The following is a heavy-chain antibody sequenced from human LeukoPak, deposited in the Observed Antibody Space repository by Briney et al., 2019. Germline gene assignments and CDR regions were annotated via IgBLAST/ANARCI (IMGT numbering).Heavy chain of an antibody. CDR1: GGSISSGGYS. CDR3: ARDRTVPPLGRAFDT. V-gene: IGHV4-31*03. D-gene: IGHD3/OR15-3a*01. J-gene: IGHJ3*02. CDR2: IYYSGST. Sequence: SETLSLTCTVSGGSISSGGYSWSWIRQHPGKGLEWIGYIYYSGSTYYNPSLKSRVTVSVDTSKNQFSLKLSSVTAADTAVYYCARDRTVPPLGRAFDTWGQGTMVTVSP.